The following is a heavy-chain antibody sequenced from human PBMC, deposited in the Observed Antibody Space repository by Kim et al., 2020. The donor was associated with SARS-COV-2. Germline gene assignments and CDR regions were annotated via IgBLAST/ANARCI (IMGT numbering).Heavy chain of an antibody. CDR3: ARAGDYDMSGYYGVFHH. Sequence: SVKCRFSISRDNAKNTLYLQMNSLRPEDTVVYYCARAGDYDMSGYYGVFHHWGQGAVVTVSS. J-gene: IGHJ1*01. D-gene: IGHD3-22*01. V-gene: IGHV3-74*01.